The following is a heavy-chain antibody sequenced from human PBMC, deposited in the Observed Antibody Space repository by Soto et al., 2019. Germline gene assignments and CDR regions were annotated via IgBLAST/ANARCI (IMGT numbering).Heavy chain of an antibody. CDR3: ARSEETVTTGGAFDY. J-gene: IGHJ4*02. Sequence: QVQLVESGGGVVQPGRSLRLSCAASGFTFSSYAMHWVRQAPGKGLEWVAVISYDGSNKYYADSVKGRFTISRDNSKNTLYLQMNTLRAEDTAVYYCARSEETVTTGGAFDYWGQGTLVTVSS. CDR2: ISYDGSNK. CDR1: GFTFSSYA. V-gene: IGHV3-30-3*01. D-gene: IGHD4-17*01.